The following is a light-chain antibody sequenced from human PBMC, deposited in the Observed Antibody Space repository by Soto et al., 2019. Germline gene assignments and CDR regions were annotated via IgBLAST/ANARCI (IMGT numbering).Light chain of an antibody. CDR1: QDISNY. CDR2: DAS. J-gene: IGKJ4*01. Sequence: DIQMTQSPFSLSASVGDRVTITCQASQDISNYLNWYQQKPGKAPKLLIYDASNLETGVPSRFSGSGSGTDFTFTISSLQPEDIATYYCQQYDNLPRLTFGGGTKVEIK. V-gene: IGKV1-33*01. CDR3: QQYDNLPRLT.